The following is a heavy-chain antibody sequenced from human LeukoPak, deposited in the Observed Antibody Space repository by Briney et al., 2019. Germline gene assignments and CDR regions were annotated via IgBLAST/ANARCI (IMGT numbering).Heavy chain of an antibody. CDR3: ATNGRYYGSGRGVDYYYYMDV. Sequence: ASVKVSCKASGGTFSSYAISWVRQAPGKGLEWMGGFDPEDGETIYAQKFQGRVTMTEDTSTDTPYMELSSLRSEDTAVYYCATNGRYYGSGRGVDYYYYMDVWGKGTTVTISS. CDR1: GGTFSSYA. CDR2: FDPEDGET. V-gene: IGHV1-24*01. J-gene: IGHJ6*03. D-gene: IGHD3-10*01.